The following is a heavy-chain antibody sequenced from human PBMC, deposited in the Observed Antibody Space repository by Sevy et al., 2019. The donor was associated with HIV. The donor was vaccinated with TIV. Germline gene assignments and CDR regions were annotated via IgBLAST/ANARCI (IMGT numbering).Heavy chain of an antibody. CDR1: GFTFSSYS. V-gene: IGHV3-48*02. Sequence: GGSLRLSCAASGFTFSSYSMNWVRQAPGKGLEWVSNISSSSSTIYYADSVKGRFTISRDNAKNSLYLQMNSLRDEDTAVYYCASDDSSSWYYFDYWGQGTLVTVSS. J-gene: IGHJ4*02. CDR2: ISSSSSTI. D-gene: IGHD6-13*01. CDR3: ASDDSSSWYYFDY.